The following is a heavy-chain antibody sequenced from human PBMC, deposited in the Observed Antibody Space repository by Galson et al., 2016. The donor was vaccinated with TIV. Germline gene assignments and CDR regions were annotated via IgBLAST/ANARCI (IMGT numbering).Heavy chain of an antibody. J-gene: IGHJ4*02. CDR1: GGSTGTYY. CDR3: ARSNPPLVVPDH. V-gene: IGHV4-59*01. CDR2: IYYSGST. Sequence: QVQESGPGLVKPSETLSLTCTVSGGSTGTYYWNWIRQSPTKGLEWIAYIYYSGSTNYHPALKGRVTISTDTSKNQVSLRLTSVTTADTAVYFCARSNPPLVVPDHWGQGTLVTVSS. D-gene: IGHD2-21*01.